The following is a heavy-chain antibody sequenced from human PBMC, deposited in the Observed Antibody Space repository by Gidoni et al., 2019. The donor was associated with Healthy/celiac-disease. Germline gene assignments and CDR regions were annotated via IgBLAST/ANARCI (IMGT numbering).Heavy chain of an antibody. CDR3: ANLYGYSSSWAPNDAFDI. J-gene: IGHJ3*02. CDR1: GFTFSSYA. CDR2: ISGSGGST. V-gene: IGHV3-23*01. D-gene: IGHD6-13*01. Sequence: EVQLLESGGGLVQPGGSLRLSCAASGFTFSSYAMSWGRPAPGKGLEWVSAISGSGGSTYYADSVKGRFTISRDNSKNTLYLQMNSLRAEDTAVYYCANLYGYSSSWAPNDAFDIWGQGTMVTVSS.